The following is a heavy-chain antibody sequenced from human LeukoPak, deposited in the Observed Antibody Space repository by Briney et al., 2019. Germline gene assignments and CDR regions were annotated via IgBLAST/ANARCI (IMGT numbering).Heavy chain of an antibody. CDR1: GFTFSSYA. D-gene: IGHD3-3*01. Sequence: GGSLRLSRAASGFTFSSYAMSWVRQAPGKGLEWVSAISGSGGSTYYADSVKGRFTISRDNSKNTLYLQMNSLRAEDTAVYYCAKDLDFWSGFFDYWGQGTLVTVSS. V-gene: IGHV3-23*01. CDR3: AKDLDFWSGFFDY. CDR2: ISGSGGST. J-gene: IGHJ4*02.